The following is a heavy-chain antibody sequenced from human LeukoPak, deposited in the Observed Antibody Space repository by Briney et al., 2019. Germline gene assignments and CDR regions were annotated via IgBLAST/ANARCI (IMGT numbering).Heavy chain of an antibody. J-gene: IGHJ4*02. CDR3: ARLKPYCSGGSCYLHEFDY. Sequence: GESLQISCKGSGYSFSSYWIGWVRQMPGKGREWMGIIYPGDSDTRYSPSFQGQVAISADKSISTAYLQWSSLKASDTAMYYCARLKPYCSGGSCYLHEFDYWGQGTLVTVSS. V-gene: IGHV5-51*01. CDR1: GYSFSSYW. CDR2: IYPGDSDT. D-gene: IGHD2-15*01.